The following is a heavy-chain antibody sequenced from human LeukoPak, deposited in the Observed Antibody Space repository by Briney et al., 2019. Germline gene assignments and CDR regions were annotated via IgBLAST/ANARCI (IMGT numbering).Heavy chain of an antibody. V-gene: IGHV1-46*01. J-gene: IGHJ4*02. CDR3: ARDDSSGYPFDY. CDR1: GYTFTSYY. CDR2: INPSGGST. D-gene: IGHD3-22*01. Sequence: ASVTVPFTASGYTFTSYYMHWVRQAPGQGLEWMGIINPSGGSTSYAQKFQGRVTTTRDTSTSTVYMELSSLRSEDTAVYYCARDDSSGYPFDYWGQGTLVTVSS.